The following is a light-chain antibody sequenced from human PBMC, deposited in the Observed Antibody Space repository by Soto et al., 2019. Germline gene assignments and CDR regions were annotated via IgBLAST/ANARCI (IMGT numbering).Light chain of an antibody. J-gene: IGLJ3*02. CDR1: GSNIGAHYD. CDR3: AAWDDSLNGRV. V-gene: IGLV1-40*01. CDR2: ATT. Sequence: QSVLTQPPSVSGAPGQRVTISCTGSGSNIGAHYDVHWYQQVPGTAPKLVIYATTSRPSGVPDRFSGSKSGTSASLAITGLQAEDEAVYYCAAWDDSLNGRVFGGGTKLTVL.